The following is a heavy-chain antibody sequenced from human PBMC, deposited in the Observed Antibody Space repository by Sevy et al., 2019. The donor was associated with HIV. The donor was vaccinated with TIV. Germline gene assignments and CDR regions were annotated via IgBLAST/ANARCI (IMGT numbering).Heavy chain of an antibody. J-gene: IGHJ4*02. CDR1: GYTLSQLS. CDR3: ATTKDYYDSSGYPFDY. V-gene: IGHV1-24*01. CDR2: FDPEDGRT. D-gene: IGHD3-22*01. Sequence: ASMKVSCKVSGYTLSQLSMHWVRQAPGKGLEWVGTFDPEDGRTIYAQKFQGRVTRTEDTSTDTAYMELNSLNSEETAVYYCATTKDYYDSSGYPFDYWGQGTQVTVSS.